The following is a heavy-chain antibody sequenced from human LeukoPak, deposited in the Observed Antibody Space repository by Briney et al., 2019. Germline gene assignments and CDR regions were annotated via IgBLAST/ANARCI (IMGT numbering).Heavy chain of an antibody. Sequence: GASVKVSCKASGYTLTSYAMNWVRQAPGQGLEWMGWINTNTGNPTYAQGFTGRFVFSLDTSVSTAYLQISSLKAEDTAVYYCSLGSSGWYADYWGQGTLVTVSS. CDR3: SLGSSGWYADY. J-gene: IGHJ4*02. CDR1: GYTLTSYA. D-gene: IGHD6-19*01. V-gene: IGHV7-4-1*02. CDR2: INTNTGNP.